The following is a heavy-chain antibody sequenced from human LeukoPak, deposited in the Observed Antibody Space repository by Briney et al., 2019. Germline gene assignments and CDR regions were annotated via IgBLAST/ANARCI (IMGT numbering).Heavy chain of an antibody. CDR1: GYTFTNYY. CDR3: ATSSSWYYDFDY. D-gene: IGHD6-13*01. CDR2: INPSGGST. J-gene: IGHJ4*02. V-gene: IGHV1-46*01. Sequence: ASVKVSCKASGYTFTNYYIHWVRQAPGQGLECMGIINPSGGSTSYAQKFQGRVTMTRDMSTSTVYMELSSLRSEDTAVYYCATSSSWYYDFDYWGQGTLVTVSS.